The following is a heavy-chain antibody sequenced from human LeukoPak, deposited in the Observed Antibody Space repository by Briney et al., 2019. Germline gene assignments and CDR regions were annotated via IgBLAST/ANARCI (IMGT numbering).Heavy chain of an antibody. J-gene: IGHJ3*02. D-gene: IGHD3-3*01. CDR3: ATTQLPGDGVVISIPDAFDI. V-gene: IGHV1-24*01. CDR1: GYTLTELS. CDR2: FDPEDGET. Sequence: ASVKVSCKVSGYTLTELSMHWVRQAPGKGLEWMGGFDPEDGETIYAQKFQGRVTMTEDTSTDTAYMELSSLRSEDTAVYYCATTQLPGDGVVISIPDAFDIWGQGTMVTVSS.